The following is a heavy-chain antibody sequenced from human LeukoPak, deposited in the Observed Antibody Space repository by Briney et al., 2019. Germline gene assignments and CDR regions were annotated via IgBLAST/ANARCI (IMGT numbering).Heavy chain of an antibody. Sequence: SETLSLTCSVSGDSISRSDSYWDWIRQPPRKGLEWIGTIYYSGRTYYSPSLNSRVTMSVDTSSNQFSLNLRSVTAADTAVYYCARRRYYDGSGYLEWGQGTLLSVSS. CDR2: IYYSGRT. V-gene: IGHV4-39*01. CDR3: ARRRYYDGSGYLE. CDR1: GDSISRSDSY. J-gene: IGHJ1*01. D-gene: IGHD3-22*01.